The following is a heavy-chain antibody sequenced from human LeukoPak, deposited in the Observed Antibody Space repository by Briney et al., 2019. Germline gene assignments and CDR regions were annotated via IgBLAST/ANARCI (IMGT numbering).Heavy chain of an antibody. V-gene: IGHV3-11*01. J-gene: IGHJ5*02. CDR3: WRLGYCSGGSCYPNWFDP. CDR2: ISSSGSTI. CDR1: GFTFSDYY. D-gene: IGHD2-15*01. Sequence: GGSLRLSCAASGFTFSDYYMSWIRQAPGKGLEWVSYISSSGSTIYYADSVKGRFTISRDNAKNSLYLQMNRLRAEDTAVYFCWRLGYCSGGSCYPNWFDPWGQGTLVTVSS.